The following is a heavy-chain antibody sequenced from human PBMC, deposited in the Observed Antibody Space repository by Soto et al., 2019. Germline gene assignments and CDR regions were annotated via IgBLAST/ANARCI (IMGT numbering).Heavy chain of an antibody. CDR1: GFTFSSYG. J-gene: IGHJ6*02. V-gene: IGHV3-33*01. CDR2: IWYDGSNK. Sequence: PGGSLRLSCAASGFTFSSYGMHWVRQAPGKGLERVAVIWYDGSNKYYADSVKGRFTISRDNSKNTLYLQMNSLRAEDTAVYYCARTYYGSGMFFYYYYGMDVWGQGTTVTV. D-gene: IGHD3-10*01. CDR3: ARTYYGSGMFFYYYYGMDV.